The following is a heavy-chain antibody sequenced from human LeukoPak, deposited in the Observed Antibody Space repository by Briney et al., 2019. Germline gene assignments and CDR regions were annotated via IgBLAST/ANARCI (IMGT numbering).Heavy chain of an antibody. CDR2: IYSGGST. D-gene: IGHD2-21*02. V-gene: IGHV3-53*01. Sequence: PGGSLRLSCAACGFTVSSNYMSWVRQAPGKGLKWVSVIYSGGSTYYADSVKGRFTISRDNSKNTLYLQMNSLRAEDTAVYYCARERDEDAFDIWGQGTMVTVSS. CDR1: GFTVSSNY. J-gene: IGHJ3*02. CDR3: ARERDEDAFDI.